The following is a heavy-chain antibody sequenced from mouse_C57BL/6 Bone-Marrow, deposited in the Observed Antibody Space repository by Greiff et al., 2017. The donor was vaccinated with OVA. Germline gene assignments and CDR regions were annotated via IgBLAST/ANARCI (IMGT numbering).Heavy chain of an antibody. CDR2: IDPNSGGT. CDR1: GYTFTSYW. Sequence: QVQLQQPGAELVKPGASVKLSCKASGYTFTSYWMHWVKQRPGRGLEWIGRIDPNSGGTKYNEKFKSKATLTVDKPSSTAYMQLSSLTSKDSAVYYCAHSSGLYCYAIDYWGQGTSVTVSS. V-gene: IGHV1-72*01. CDR3: AHSSGLYCYAIDY. J-gene: IGHJ4*01. D-gene: IGHD3-2*02.